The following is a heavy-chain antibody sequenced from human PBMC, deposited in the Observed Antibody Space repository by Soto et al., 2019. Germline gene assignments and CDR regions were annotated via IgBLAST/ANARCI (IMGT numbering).Heavy chain of an antibody. CDR2: ISWDSTSI. Sequence: EVQLVESGGALVQPGRSLRLSCAASGFTFDDYAMHWVRQAPGKGPEWVSGISWDSTSIGYADSVKGRFTISRDNAKKSLYLQMNILRAEDTAVYFCAKDFITMVRLCDYWGQGTLVTVSS. D-gene: IGHD3-10*01. CDR3: AKDFITMVRLCDY. CDR1: GFTFDDYA. J-gene: IGHJ4*02. V-gene: IGHV3-9*01.